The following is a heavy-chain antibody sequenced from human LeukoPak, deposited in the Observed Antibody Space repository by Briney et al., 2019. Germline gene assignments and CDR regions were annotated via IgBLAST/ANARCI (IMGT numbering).Heavy chain of an antibody. J-gene: IGHJ3*02. CDR3: AKASIQLWSYDDAFDI. Sequence: GGSLRLSCAASGFTFDDYAMHWVRQAPGKGLEWVSGISWNSGSIGYADSVKGRFTISRDNAKNSLYLQMNSLRAEDTALYYCAKASIQLWSYDDAFDIWGQGTMVTVSS. V-gene: IGHV3-9*01. CDR2: ISWNSGSI. D-gene: IGHD5-18*01. CDR1: GFTFDDYA.